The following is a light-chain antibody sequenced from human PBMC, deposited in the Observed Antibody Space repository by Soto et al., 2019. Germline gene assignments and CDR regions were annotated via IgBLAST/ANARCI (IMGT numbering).Light chain of an antibody. V-gene: IGKV1-39*01. Sequence: DIQMTQSPSSLSASVGDRVTITCRASQGISTYLIWYQQRQGKAPKLLMYAASNLVGGVTSRFSGSGSGTEFTLTISSLQPEDFATYYCQPSYRTPYTFGQGTKLETK. CDR2: AAS. J-gene: IGKJ2*01. CDR3: QPSYRTPYT. CDR1: QGISTY.